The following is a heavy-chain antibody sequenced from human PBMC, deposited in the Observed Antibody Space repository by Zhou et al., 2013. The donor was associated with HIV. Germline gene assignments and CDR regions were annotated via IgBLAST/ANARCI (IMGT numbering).Heavy chain of an antibody. CDR1: GYTFTAYY. V-gene: IGHV1-2*02. D-gene: IGHD6-13*01. Sequence: QVQVEQSGTEVAKPGASVNVSCKASGYTFTAYYMHWVRQAPGQGLEWMGWINPNTGGTNYAQKFQGRVTMTRDTSISTAYMELSRLRSDDTAVYYCARDIVRVAAAGTGFDYWGQGTLVTVSS. CDR3: ARDIVRVAAAGTGFDY. CDR2: INPNTGGT. J-gene: IGHJ4*02.